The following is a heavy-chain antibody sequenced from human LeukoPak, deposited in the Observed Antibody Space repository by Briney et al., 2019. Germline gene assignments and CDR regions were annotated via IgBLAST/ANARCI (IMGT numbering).Heavy chain of an antibody. CDR2: IYHSGYT. CDR1: GGSIRSGGYS. V-gene: IGHV4-30-2*01. J-gene: IGHJ4*02. Sequence: SETLSLTCTVSGGSIRSGGYSWSWIRQPPGKGLEWIGYIYHSGYTYDNPSLGSRVTISVDRSKNQFSLKVTSVTAADTAVYFCARGDYDILTGPEGFDFWGQGTLVTVSS. CDR3: ARGDYDILTGPEGFDF. D-gene: IGHD3-9*01.